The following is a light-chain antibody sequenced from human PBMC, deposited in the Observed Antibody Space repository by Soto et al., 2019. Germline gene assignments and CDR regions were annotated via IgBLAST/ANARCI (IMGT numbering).Light chain of an antibody. CDR3: PQFDDWPT. CDR2: GAS. V-gene: IGKV3-15*01. J-gene: IGKJ1*01. CDR1: QSVRKN. Sequence: VMTQSPATLLLSTGETATLSCRASQSVRKNLAWYQHEPSRAPSLLIYGASNSATGIPDRISGSRSGTEFTLTISSLQSEDFGVYYCPQFDDWPTFGPGTTVDI.